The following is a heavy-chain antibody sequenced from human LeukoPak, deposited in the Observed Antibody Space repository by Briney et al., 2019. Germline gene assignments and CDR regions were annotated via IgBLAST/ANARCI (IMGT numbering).Heavy chain of an antibody. V-gene: IGHV3-21*01. Sequence: GGSPRLSCAASGFTFSSSAMNRVRQAPGEGLEWGSSINNVGSDRYYAGSVRGRFTISRDNAKNSLYLQMDSLRAEDTAVYYCARDRTQYLRYGYFDYWGQGTLVSVSS. CDR1: GFTFSSSA. CDR3: ARDRTQYLRYGYFDY. CDR2: INNVGSDR. J-gene: IGHJ4*02. D-gene: IGHD4-11*01.